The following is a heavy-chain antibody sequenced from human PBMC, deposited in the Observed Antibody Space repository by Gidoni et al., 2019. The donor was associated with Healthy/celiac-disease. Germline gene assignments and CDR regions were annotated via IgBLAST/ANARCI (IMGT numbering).Heavy chain of an antibody. Sequence: EVQLVESGGGLIQPGGSLRLSCAASGFTVSSNYISWVRQAPGKGLEWVSVIYSGGSTYYADSVKGRFTISRDNSKNTLYLQMNSLRAEDTAVYYCATANYDILTGYYIPPGGDAFDIWGQGTMVTVSS. CDR3: ATANYDILTGYYIPPGGDAFDI. J-gene: IGHJ3*02. D-gene: IGHD3-9*01. CDR1: GFTVSSNY. CDR2: IYSGGST. V-gene: IGHV3-53*01.